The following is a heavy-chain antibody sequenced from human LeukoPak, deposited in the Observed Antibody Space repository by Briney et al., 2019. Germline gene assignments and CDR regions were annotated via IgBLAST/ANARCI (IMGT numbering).Heavy chain of an antibody. V-gene: IGHV4-31*03. CDR1: GGSISSGGYY. J-gene: IGHJ3*02. D-gene: IGHD1-14*01. CDR3: ARDNPHAFDI. CDR2: IYYSGST. Sequence: KSSETLSLTCTVSGGSISSGGYYWSWIRQHPGKGLEWIGYIYYSGSTYYNTSLKSRVTISVDTSKNQFSLKLSSVTAADTAVYYCARDNPHAFDIWGQGTMVTVSS.